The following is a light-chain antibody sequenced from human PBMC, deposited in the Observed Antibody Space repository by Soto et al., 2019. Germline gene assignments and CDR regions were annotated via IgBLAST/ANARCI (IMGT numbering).Light chain of an antibody. V-gene: IGKV3-15*01. CDR3: QQNKDWPLT. Sequence: VMTQSPATLSVSPGHRVTLSCRASQGVSSNLAWYQQKPGQGPTLLIHGASTGATAVRPRFSGRGSGTEFALTISSLQSEDFAQYYCQQNKDWPLTFGGGTKVEIK. J-gene: IGKJ4*02. CDR1: QGVSSN. CDR2: GAS.